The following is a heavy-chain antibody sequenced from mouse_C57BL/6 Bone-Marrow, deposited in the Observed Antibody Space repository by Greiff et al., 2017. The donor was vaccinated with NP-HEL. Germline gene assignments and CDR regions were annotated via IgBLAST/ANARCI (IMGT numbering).Heavy chain of an antibody. CDR2: GQGLEWSG. Sequence: VQLQQSGPELARPWASVKISCQAFCTFSRGVHFDIRDPNYWMQWVKQRPGQGLEWSGAIYPGNGDTGYNQKFKSKATLTADNSSSTAYMQRSIPTSEYSAVYYCAWGGYFDFWGTGTTLTVSS. CDR3: SEYSAVYYCAWGGYFDF. J-gene: IGHJ1*03. V-gene: IGHV1-87*01. CDR1: CTFSRGVH.